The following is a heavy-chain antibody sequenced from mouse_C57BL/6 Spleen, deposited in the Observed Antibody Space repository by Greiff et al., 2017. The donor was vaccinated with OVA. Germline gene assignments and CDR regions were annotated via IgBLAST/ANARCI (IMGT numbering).Heavy chain of an antibody. CDR3: AREDGSFDY. J-gene: IGHJ2*01. Sequence: QVQLKQSGPELVKPGASVKISCKASGYAFSSSWMNWVKQRPGKGLEWIGRIYPGDGDTNYNGKFKGKATLTADKSSSTAYMQRSSLTSEDSAVYFCAREDGSFDYWGQGTTLTVSS. D-gene: IGHD2-3*01. CDR1: GYAFSSSW. CDR2: IYPGDGDT. V-gene: IGHV1-82*01.